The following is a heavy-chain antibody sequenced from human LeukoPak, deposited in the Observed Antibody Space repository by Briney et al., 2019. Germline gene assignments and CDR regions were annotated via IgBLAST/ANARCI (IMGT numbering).Heavy chain of an antibody. CDR1: GGSISSGSYY. Sequence: SETLSLTCTVSGGSISSGSYYWSWIRQPAGKGLEWIGRIYTSGSTNYNPSLKSRVTISVDTSKNQFSLKLTSVTAADTAVYYCARVGSSGVRYWGQGTLVTVSS. CDR3: ARVGSSGVRY. CDR2: IYTSGST. D-gene: IGHD6-19*01. J-gene: IGHJ4*02. V-gene: IGHV4-61*02.